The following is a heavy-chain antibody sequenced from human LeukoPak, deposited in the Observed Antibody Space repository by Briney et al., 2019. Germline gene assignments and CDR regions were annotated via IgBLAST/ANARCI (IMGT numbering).Heavy chain of an antibody. CDR2: ISSSSSYI. J-gene: IGHJ4*02. Sequence: PGGSLRLSCAASGFTFSSYSMNWVRQAPGKGLEWVSSISSSSSYIYYADSVKGRFTISRDNAKNSPYLQMNSLRAEDTAVYYCARFPPLYHSGSYGDYWGQGTLVTVSS. V-gene: IGHV3-21*01. CDR3: ARFPPLYHSGSYGDY. D-gene: IGHD6-19*01. CDR1: GFTFSSYS.